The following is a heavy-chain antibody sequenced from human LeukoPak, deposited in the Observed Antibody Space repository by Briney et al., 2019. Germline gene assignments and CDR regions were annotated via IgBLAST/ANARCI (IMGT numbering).Heavy chain of an antibody. Sequence: GASVKVSCKASGYTFTGFYIHWVRQATGQGLEWMGWMNPNSGNTGYAQKFQGRVTMTRNTSISTAYMELSSLRSEDTAVYYCARVSVGDSSGGDYWGQGTLVTVSS. CDR3: ARVSVGDSSGGDY. CDR1: GYTFTGFY. CDR2: MNPNSGNT. D-gene: IGHD6-19*01. J-gene: IGHJ4*02. V-gene: IGHV1-8*02.